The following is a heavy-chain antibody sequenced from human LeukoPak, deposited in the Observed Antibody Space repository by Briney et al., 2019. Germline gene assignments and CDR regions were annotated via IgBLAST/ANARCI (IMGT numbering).Heavy chain of an antibody. CDR2: IYYSGST. V-gene: IGHV4-59*01. D-gene: IGHD6-19*01. CDR3: ARGGGWSPYYFDY. CDR1: AGSISSYY. Sequence: PSQTLSLTCAVSAGSISSYYWSWIRQPPGKGLEWIGYIYYSGSTNYNPSLKSRVTISVDTSKNQFSLKLSSVTAADTAVYYCARGGGWSPYYFDYWGQGTLVTVSS. J-gene: IGHJ4*02.